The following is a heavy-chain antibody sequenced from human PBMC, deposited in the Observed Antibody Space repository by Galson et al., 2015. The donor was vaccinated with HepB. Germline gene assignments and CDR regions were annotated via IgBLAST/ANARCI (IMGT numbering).Heavy chain of an antibody. J-gene: IGHJ4*02. CDR1: GYTFSSYY. V-gene: IGHV1-46*01. CDR3: ARSQLASFGVVMMGAYFEY. Sequence: SVKVSCKASGYTFSSYYMHWFRQAPGQGLEWLGIINPSGGGISYAQRFQGRVTMTGDTSTNTVYMELSSLRSGDTAVYYCARSQLASFGVVMMGAYFEYWGQGTLVTVSS. CDR2: INPSGGGI. D-gene: IGHD3-3*01.